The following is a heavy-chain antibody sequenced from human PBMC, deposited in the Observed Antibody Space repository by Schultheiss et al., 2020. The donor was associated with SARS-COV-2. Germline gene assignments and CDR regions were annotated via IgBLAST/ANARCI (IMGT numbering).Heavy chain of an antibody. D-gene: IGHD3-10*01. CDR1: GFTFSSYA. V-gene: IGHV3-48*02. CDR3: ARDLPGVYYYYAMDV. CDR2: ISSSSSNI. Sequence: GGSLRLSCAASGFTFSSYAMHWVRQAPGKGLEWVSYISSSSSNIYYADSVRGRFTISRDNAKNSLYLQMNGLRDEDTAVYYCARDLPGVYYYYAMDVWGQGTTVTVSS. J-gene: IGHJ6*02.